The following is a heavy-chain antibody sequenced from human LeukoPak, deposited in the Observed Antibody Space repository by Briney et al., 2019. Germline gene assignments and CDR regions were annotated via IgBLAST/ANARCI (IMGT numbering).Heavy chain of an antibody. Sequence: SETLSLTCGVSGGSLSFYYWSWIRQPAGKGLEWIGRIYTSGSTNYNPSLKSRVTISVDTSKNQFSLKLSSVTAADTAVYYCAREHVRTDYYFDYWGQGTLVTVSS. J-gene: IGHJ4*02. CDR3: AREHVRTDYYFDY. D-gene: IGHD2-8*01. CDR2: IYTSGST. V-gene: IGHV4-4*07. CDR1: GGSLSFYY.